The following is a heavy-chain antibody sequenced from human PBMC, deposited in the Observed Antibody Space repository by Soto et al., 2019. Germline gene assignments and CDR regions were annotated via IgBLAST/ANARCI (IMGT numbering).Heavy chain of an antibody. J-gene: IGHJ4*02. D-gene: IGHD3-22*01. Sequence: EVQLVESGGGLVKPGGSLRLSCAASGFTFSSYSMNWVRQAPGKGLEWVSSISSSSSYIYYADSVKGRFTISRDNAKNSLYLQMNSLRAEATAVYYCASPPRDSSGYWYYFDYWGQGNLVTVSS. V-gene: IGHV3-21*01. CDR2: ISSSSSYI. CDR3: ASPPRDSSGYWYYFDY. CDR1: GFTFSSYS.